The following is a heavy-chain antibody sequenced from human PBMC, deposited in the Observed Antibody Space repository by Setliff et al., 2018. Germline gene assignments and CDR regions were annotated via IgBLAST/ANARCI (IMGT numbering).Heavy chain of an antibody. V-gene: IGHV3-48*03. CDR2: INSGGSLI. CDR3: ARDLIRGAPNWFDP. CDR1: GFTFSNYE. D-gene: IGHD3-10*01. J-gene: IGHJ5*02. Sequence: GGSLRLSCAASGFTFSNYEMNWVCQAPGKGLEWVSYINSGGSLIYYADSVKGRFTISRDNAKSSLYLQMNSLRAEDTAVYYCARDLIRGAPNWFDPWGQGTLVTVSS.